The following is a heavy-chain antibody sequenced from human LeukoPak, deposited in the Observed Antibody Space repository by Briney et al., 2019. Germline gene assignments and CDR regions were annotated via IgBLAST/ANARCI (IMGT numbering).Heavy chain of an antibody. CDR2: TYYRSKWYN. D-gene: IGHD3-10*01. CDR1: GDSVSSNSAA. V-gene: IGHV6-1*01. J-gene: IGHJ4*02. Sequence: SQTLSLTCAISGDSVSSNSAAWSWIRLSPSRGLEWLGRTYYRSKWYNDYAVSVRSRITINPDTSKNLFSLQLNSVTPEDTAVYYCARHYHYYGSGSYVDYWGQGTLVTVSS. CDR3: ARHYHYYGSGSYVDY.